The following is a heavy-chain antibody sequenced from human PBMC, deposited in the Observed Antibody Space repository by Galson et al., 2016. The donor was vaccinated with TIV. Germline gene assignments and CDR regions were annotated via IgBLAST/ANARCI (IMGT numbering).Heavy chain of an antibody. J-gene: IGHJ4*02. CDR1: GYTFTGYY. V-gene: IGHV1-18*04. CDR2: ISAYNGHT. D-gene: IGHD5-24*01. Sequence: SVKVSCKASGYTFTGYYVHWVRQAPGQGLEWLGWISAYNGHTNYAQKVQGRVTMTTDTSTSTAYMELRSLTSADTAVYYCARDRSNPLQGLSLDSWGQGTLVTVSS. CDR3: ARDRSNPLQGLSLDS.